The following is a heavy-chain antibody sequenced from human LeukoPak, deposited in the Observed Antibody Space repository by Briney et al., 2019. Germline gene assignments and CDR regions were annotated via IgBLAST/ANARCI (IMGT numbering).Heavy chain of an antibody. J-gene: IGHJ4*02. CDR1: GYTFTGYY. D-gene: IGHD5-12*01. CDR3: ARARNSAYDTYDY. Sequence: ASVKVSCKASGYTFTGYYTHWVRQAPGQGLEWMGWINPNSGGTDYAQKFQGRVTMTRDTSISTAYMGLSRLRSDDTAVYYCARARNSAYDTYDYWGQGTLVTVSS. V-gene: IGHV1-2*02. CDR2: INPNSGGT.